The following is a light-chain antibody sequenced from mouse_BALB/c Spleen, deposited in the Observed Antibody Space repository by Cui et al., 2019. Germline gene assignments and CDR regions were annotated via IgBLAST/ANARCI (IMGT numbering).Light chain of an antibody. CDR3: QQWSSNPPMWT. CDR1: SSVSY. V-gene: IGKV4-59*01. CDR2: DTS. J-gene: IGKJ1*01. Sequence: QIVLTQSAAIMSASPGEKATMTCSASSSVSYMHWYQQKTGTSPKRWIYDTSKLASGVPARFSGSGSGTSYSLTISSMEAEDAATYYCQQWSSNPPMWTFGGGTKLEIK.